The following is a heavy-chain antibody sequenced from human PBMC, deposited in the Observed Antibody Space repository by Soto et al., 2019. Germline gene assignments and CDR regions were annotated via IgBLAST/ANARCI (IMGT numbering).Heavy chain of an antibody. D-gene: IGHD2-2*01. J-gene: IGHJ6*02. V-gene: IGHV1-69*12. CDR3: ARASYCIGTSCPNYYGMDV. Sequence: QVHLVQSGAEVKKPGSSVKVSCKASGGTFRSYAISWVRQAPGQGLEWMGGIIPIFGTPNYAQKFQGRVTITADVSTSTAYMEVSSLRSEDTAVYYCARASYCIGTSCPNYYGMDVWGQGTTVTVSS. CDR1: GGTFRSYA. CDR2: IIPIFGTP.